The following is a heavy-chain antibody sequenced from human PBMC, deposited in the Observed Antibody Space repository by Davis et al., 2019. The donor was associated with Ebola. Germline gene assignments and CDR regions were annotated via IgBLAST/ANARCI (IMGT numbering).Heavy chain of an antibody. CDR1: GFTFSGHS. J-gene: IGHJ4*02. Sequence: SLKISCAASGFTFSGHSMNWVRQAPGKGLEWVSSITSGNSISYADSLKGRFTISRDNAKNSLYLQLNSLRPEDTALYYCARAPAGRWQWPGTASDYWGQGTLVTVSS. CDR2: ITSGNSI. CDR3: ARAPAGRWQWPGTASDY. V-gene: IGHV3-21*01. D-gene: IGHD6-19*01.